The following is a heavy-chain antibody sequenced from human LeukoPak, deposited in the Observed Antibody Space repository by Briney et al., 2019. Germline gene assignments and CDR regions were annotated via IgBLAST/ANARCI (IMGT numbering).Heavy chain of an antibody. CDR2: IYYSGST. CDR3: ARHGGWYEDY. Sequence: PSETLSLTCTVSGGSISGYYWSWIRQPPGEGLEWIGYIYYSGSTSYNPSLKSRITISVDTSKKQFSLNLNSVTAADTAVYYCARHGGWYEDYWGQGTLVTVSS. CDR1: GGSISGYY. V-gene: IGHV4-59*08. D-gene: IGHD6-19*01. J-gene: IGHJ4*02.